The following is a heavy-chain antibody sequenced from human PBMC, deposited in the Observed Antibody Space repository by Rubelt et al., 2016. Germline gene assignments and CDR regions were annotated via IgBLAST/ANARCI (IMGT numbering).Heavy chain of an antibody. D-gene: IGHD3-22*01. V-gene: IGHV4-34*01. CDR2: INHSGST. Sequence: QVQLQQWGAGLLKPSETLSLTCAVYGGSFSGYYWSWIRQPPGQGLEWLGEINHSGSTNYNPSLKVRVTISVDTSKTQFALKLSSVTAADTAVYYCASPSQDYYDSRDAFDIWGQGTMVTVSS. CDR1: GGSFSGYY. J-gene: IGHJ3*02. CDR3: ASPSQDYYDSRDAFDI.